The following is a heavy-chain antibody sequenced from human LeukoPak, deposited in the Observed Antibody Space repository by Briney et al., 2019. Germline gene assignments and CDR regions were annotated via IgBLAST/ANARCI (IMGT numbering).Heavy chain of an antibody. Sequence: PSGTLSLTCAVSGGSISSSNWWSWVRQPPGKGLEWIGEINHSGSTNYNPSLKSRVTISVDTSKNQFSLKLSSVTAADTAVYYCAREDYGRAFDIWGQGTMVTVSS. J-gene: IGHJ3*02. CDR3: AREDYGRAFDI. V-gene: IGHV4-4*02. CDR2: INHSGST. D-gene: IGHD4-17*01. CDR1: GGSISSSNW.